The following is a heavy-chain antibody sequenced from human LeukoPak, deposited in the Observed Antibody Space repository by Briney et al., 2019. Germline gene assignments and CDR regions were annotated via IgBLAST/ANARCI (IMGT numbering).Heavy chain of an antibody. D-gene: IGHD7-27*01. CDR3: ARRPTGDPKFDY. J-gene: IGHJ4*02. Sequence: SETLSLTCSVSGGSISNYFWTWIRQPPGKGLEWIGYIYSSGSTYYNPSLKSRVTISVDTSKNRFSLELSTVTAADTAVYYCARRPTGDPKFDYWGQGTLVTVSS. CDR1: GGSISNYF. V-gene: IGHV4-59*08. CDR2: IYSSGST.